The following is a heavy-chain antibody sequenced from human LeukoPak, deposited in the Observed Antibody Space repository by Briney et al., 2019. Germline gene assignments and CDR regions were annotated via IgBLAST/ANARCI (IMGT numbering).Heavy chain of an antibody. V-gene: IGHV3-23*01. CDR3: AKLQGKYSYGARAGY. CDR1: GFTFRSYA. CDR2: ISASGENT. Sequence: GGSLRLSCAASGFTFRSYAMSWVRQAPGKGLEWVSGISASGENTDYADSVKGRFTISRDNSKNTLYLQMNSLRAEDTALYYCAKLQGKYSYGARAGYWGQGALVTVSS. D-gene: IGHD5-18*01. J-gene: IGHJ4*02.